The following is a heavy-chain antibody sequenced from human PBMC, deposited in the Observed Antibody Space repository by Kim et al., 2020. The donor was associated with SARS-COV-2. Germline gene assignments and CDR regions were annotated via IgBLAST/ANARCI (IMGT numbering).Heavy chain of an antibody. CDR2: IGSSSSYI. D-gene: IGHD1-26*01. CDR3: ARGEGDI. J-gene: IGHJ6*02. CDR1: GFTFNNYS. Sequence: GGSLRLSCAASGFTFNNYSMNWVRQAPGKGLEWVSSIGSSSSYIYYADSVKGRFTISRDNAKNSLFLQMNSLRAEDTAVYYCARGEGDIWGQGTTVTVSS. V-gene: IGHV3-21*01.